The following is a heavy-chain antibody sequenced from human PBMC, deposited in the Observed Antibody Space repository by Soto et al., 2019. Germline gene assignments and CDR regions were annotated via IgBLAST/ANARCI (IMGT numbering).Heavy chain of an antibody. CDR3: ARDRGGSFRGVYYYYGMDV. V-gene: IGHV6-1*01. D-gene: IGHD3-10*01. Sequence: SQTLSLTCAISAASVSSNSAAWNWIRQSPSRGLEWLGRTYYRSKWYNDYAVSVKSRRTCIPVTSKNQFSLQLSSLSPEDWSVYYCARDRGGSFRGVYYYYGMDVWGQGTTVTVSS. CDR1: AASVSSNSAA. J-gene: IGHJ6*02. CDR2: TYYRSKWYN.